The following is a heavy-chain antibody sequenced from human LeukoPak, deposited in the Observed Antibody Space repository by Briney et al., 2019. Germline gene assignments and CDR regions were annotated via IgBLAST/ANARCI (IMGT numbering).Heavy chain of an antibody. CDR1: GFTFSSYG. V-gene: IGHV3-23*01. CDR2: ISGSGGST. Sequence: PGGSLRLSCAASGFTFSSYGMHWVRQAPGKGLEWVSAISGSGGSTYYADSVKGRFTISRDNSKNTLYLQMNSLRAEDTAVYYCAKGPELWFGESLLPPFDYWGQGTLVTVSS. D-gene: IGHD3-10*01. CDR3: AKGPELWFGESLLPPFDY. J-gene: IGHJ4*02.